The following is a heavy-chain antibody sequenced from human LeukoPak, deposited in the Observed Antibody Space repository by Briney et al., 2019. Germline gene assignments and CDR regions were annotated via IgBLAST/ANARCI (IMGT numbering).Heavy chain of an antibody. CDR3: ARDLLPDY. J-gene: IGHJ4*02. D-gene: IGHD2-15*01. CDR1: GFTFSSYW. CDR2: TNPDGSVT. Sequence: GGSLRLSCAASGFTFSSYWMHWVRQAPGKGLVWVARTNPDGSVTSYEESVKGRFTISRDNAKNTLYLQMNSLRAEDTAVYYCARDLLPDYWGQGTLVTVSS. V-gene: IGHV3-74*01.